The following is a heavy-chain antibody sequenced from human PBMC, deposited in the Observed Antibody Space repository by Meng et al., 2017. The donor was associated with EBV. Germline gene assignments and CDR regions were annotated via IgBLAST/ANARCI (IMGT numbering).Heavy chain of an antibody. J-gene: IGHJ4*02. CDR1: AYTSRNFA. CDR2: INTYSWKA. D-gene: IGHD2-2*02. V-gene: IGHV7-4-1*01. Sequence: SGWYLKRTGACVKDSKKAYAYTSRNFAITWMRLVPGQGLEWIEWINTYSWKATFAQGLTGGFILYLDTPVDTAHLQSRRLKTEDSTVYYCASGFEENGSHYTFDSWGQGTLVTVSS. CDR3: ASGFEENGSHYTFDS.